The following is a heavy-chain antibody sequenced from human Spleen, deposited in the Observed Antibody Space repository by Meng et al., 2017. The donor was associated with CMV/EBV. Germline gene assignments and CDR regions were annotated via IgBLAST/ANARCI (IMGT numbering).Heavy chain of an antibody. CDR2: ISGRGGNI. J-gene: IGHJ4*02. Sequence: GESLKISCAASGFTFSTYAMTWVRQAPGKGLEWVSSISGRGGNIYYADSVKGRFTISRDNAKNSLYLQMNSLRAEDTAVYYCARVFHPATGSDYWGQGTLVTVSS. D-gene: IGHD2-15*01. CDR1: GFTFSTYA. CDR3: ARVFHPATGSDY. V-gene: IGHV3-23*01.